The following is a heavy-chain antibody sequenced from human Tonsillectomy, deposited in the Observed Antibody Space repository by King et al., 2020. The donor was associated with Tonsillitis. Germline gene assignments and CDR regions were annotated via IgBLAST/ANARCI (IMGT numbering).Heavy chain of an antibody. D-gene: IGHD3-3*01. CDR3: ARVAVLEWFLACDI. J-gene: IGHJ3*02. V-gene: IGHV1-2*02. Sequence: QLVQSGAEVKKPGASVKVSCKASGYMFIGYYIHWVRQAPGQGLEWMGWINPNSGGTNYAQKFQGRVTMTRDTSISTVYMELSRLRSDDTAVYYCARVAVLEWFLACDIWGQGTMFTVSS. CDR2: INPNSGGT. CDR1: GYMFIGYY.